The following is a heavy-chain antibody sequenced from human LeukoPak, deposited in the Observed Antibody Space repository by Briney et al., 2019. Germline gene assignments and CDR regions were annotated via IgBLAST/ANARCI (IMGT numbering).Heavy chain of an antibody. V-gene: IGHV1-2*02. D-gene: IGHD3-22*01. Sequence: ASVKVSCKASGYTFTGYYTHWVRQAPGQGLEWMGWINPNSGGTNYAQKFQGRVTMTRDTSTSTVYMELSSLRSEDTAVYYCARDDNLAKNTMIQGYWGQGTLVTVSS. CDR3: ARDDNLAKNTMIQGY. J-gene: IGHJ4*02. CDR2: INPNSGGT. CDR1: GYTFTGYY.